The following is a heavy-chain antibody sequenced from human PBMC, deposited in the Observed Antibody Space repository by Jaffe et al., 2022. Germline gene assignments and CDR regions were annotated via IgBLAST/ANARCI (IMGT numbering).Heavy chain of an antibody. CDR1: GFTFSSYG. CDR3: AGIYGDWPYYFDY. V-gene: IGHV3-30*02. Sequence: QVQLVESGGGVVQPGGSLRLSCAASGFTFSSYGMHWVRQAPGKGLEWVAFIRYDGSNKYYADSVKGRFTISRDNSKNTLYLQMNSLRAEDTAVYYCAGIYGDWPYYFDYWGQGTLVTVSS. J-gene: IGHJ4*02. D-gene: IGHD4-17*01. CDR2: IRYDGSNK.